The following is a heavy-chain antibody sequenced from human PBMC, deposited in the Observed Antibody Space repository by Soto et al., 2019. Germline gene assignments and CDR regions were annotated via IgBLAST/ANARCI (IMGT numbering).Heavy chain of an antibody. CDR1: GFTFSSYG. J-gene: IGHJ6*02. CDR2: IWYDGSNK. Sequence: QVQLVESGGGVVQPGRSLRLSCAASGFTFSSYGMHWVRQAPGKGLEWVAVIWYDGSNKYYADSVKGRFTISRDNSKNTLYLQMNSLRAEDTAVDYCAREQHGDYLTKQDYYYYGMDVWGQGTTVTVSS. CDR3: AREQHGDYLTKQDYYYYGMDV. V-gene: IGHV3-33*01. D-gene: IGHD4-17*01.